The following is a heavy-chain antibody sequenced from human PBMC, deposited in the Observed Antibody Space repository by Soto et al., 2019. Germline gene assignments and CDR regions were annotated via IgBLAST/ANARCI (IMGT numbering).Heavy chain of an antibody. CDR3: ARDPLWGTAMVLWYFDL. J-gene: IGHJ2*01. Sequence: SETLSLTCTVSGGSIRSYYWSWIRQPPGKGLEWIGYIYYSGSTNYNPSLKSRVTISVDTSKNQFSLKLSSVTAADTAVYYCARDPLWGTAMVLWYFDLWGRGTLVTVSS. V-gene: IGHV4-59*01. CDR1: GGSIRSYY. D-gene: IGHD5-18*01. CDR2: IYYSGST.